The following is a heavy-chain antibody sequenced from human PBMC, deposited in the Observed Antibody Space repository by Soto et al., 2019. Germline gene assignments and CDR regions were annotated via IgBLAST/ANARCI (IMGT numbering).Heavy chain of an antibody. CDR3: TTTIFGVVIIYYYYGMDV. J-gene: IGHJ6*02. D-gene: IGHD3-3*01. V-gene: IGHV3-15*07. CDR1: GFTFSNAW. Sequence: EVQLVESGGGLVKPGGSLRLSCAASGFTFSNAWMNWVRQAPGKGLEWVGRIKSKTDGGTTDYAAPVKGRFTISRDDSKNTLYLQMNSLKTEDTAVYYCTTTIFGVVIIYYYYGMDVWGQGTTVTVSS. CDR2: IKSKTDGGTT.